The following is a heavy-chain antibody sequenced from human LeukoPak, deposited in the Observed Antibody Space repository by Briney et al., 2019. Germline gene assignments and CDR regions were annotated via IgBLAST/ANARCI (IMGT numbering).Heavy chain of an antibody. J-gene: IGHJ4*02. CDR3: AILYGMVATQHFDY. CDR1: GYTFTGYG. D-gene: IGHD5-12*01. V-gene: IGHV1-18*01. Sequence: GASVKVSCKAFGYTFTGYGISWVRQAPGKGLEWMGWIIAYNGNTNYAQKCQGRLTMTTDTSTSTAYMELRSLRSDDTAVYYCAILYGMVATQHFDYWGQGTQVTVSS. CDR2: IIAYNGNT.